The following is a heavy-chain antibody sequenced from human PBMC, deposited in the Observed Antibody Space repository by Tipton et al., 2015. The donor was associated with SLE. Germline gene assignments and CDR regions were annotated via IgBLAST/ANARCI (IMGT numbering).Heavy chain of an antibody. CDR2: INSDGSRT. D-gene: IGHD2-2*01. CDR1: GFRFNTYW. J-gene: IGHJ6*02. Sequence: SLRLSCAASGFRFNTYWMHWVRQAPGKEFVWVSRINSDGSRTTYAGSVKGRFTISRDNAKNSLYLQMNSLRADDTALYYCAKDMYPGGADVWGQGTTVTVSS. CDR3: AKDMYPGGADV. V-gene: IGHV3-74*01.